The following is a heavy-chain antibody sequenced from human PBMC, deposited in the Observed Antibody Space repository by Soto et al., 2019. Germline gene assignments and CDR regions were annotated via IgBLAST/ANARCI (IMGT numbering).Heavy chain of an antibody. D-gene: IGHD2-15*01. V-gene: IGHV3-23*01. CDR1: GFTFSYFD. CDR2: IDGSGDNT. Sequence: EVQLLESGGGLVQPGGSLRLSCAASGFTFSYFDLNWVRQAPGKGLEWVSGIDGSGDNTYYADSVKGRFTISRYNPKNTLHLQMSSLRAEDTGVYYCAKVNWCSGDSCYTRDEGWGQGTLVTVSS. CDR3: AKVNWCSGDSCYTRDEG. J-gene: IGHJ4*02.